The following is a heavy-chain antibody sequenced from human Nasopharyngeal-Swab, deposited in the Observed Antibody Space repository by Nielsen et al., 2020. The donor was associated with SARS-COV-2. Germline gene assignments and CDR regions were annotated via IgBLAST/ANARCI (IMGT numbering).Heavy chain of an antibody. Sequence: VKVSCKASGGTFSSYAISWVRQAPGQGLEWMGGIIPIFGTANYAQKFQGRVTITTDESTSTAYMELSSLRSEDTAVYYCARDSEGSGYDSIAVTAYFDYWGQGTLVTVSS. J-gene: IGHJ4*02. D-gene: IGHD6-19*01. CDR2: IIPIFGTA. CDR3: ARDSEGSGYDSIAVTAYFDY. CDR1: GGTFSSYA. V-gene: IGHV1-69*05.